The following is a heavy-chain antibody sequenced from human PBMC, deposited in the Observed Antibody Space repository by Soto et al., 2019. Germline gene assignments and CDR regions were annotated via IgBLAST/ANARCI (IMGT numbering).Heavy chain of an antibody. Sequence: AGGSLRLSCAASGFTFSSYWMSWVRQAPGKGLEWVANIKQDGSEKYYVDSVKGRFTISRDNAKNSLYLQMNSLRAEDTAVYYCARAPDYGDYGGAFDIWGQGTMVTVSS. J-gene: IGHJ3*02. CDR2: IKQDGSEK. CDR3: ARAPDYGDYGGAFDI. D-gene: IGHD4-17*01. CDR1: GFTFSSYW. V-gene: IGHV3-7*03.